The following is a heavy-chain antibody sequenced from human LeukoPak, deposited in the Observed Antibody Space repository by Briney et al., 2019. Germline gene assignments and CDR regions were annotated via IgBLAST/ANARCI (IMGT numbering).Heavy chain of an antibody. CDR3: AREGGYGSGGLVY. J-gene: IGHJ4*02. Sequence: SETLSLTCTVSGGSISSSSYYWGWIRQPPGQGLEWIGSIYYSGSTYYNPSLKSRVTISVDTSKNQFSLKLSSVTAADTAVYYCAREGGYGSGGLVYWGQGTLVTVSS. D-gene: IGHD3-10*01. CDR2: IYYSGST. CDR1: GGSISSSSYY. V-gene: IGHV4-39*02.